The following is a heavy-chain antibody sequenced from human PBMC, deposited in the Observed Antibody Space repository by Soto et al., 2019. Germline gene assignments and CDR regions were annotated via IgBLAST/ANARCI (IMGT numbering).Heavy chain of an antibody. V-gene: IGHV4-59*01. CDR3: ARAGTSMPQLDY. CDR2: IYYSGST. CDR1: GGSINSYF. J-gene: IGHJ4*02. Sequence: SETLSITCTVSGGSINSYFWSWLRQSPGKGLAWIGHIYYSGSTSYSPSLKSRVSISVDTSKNQFSLEVHSVTAADTAGYYCARAGTSMPQLDYWGQGTLATVSS. D-gene: IGHD2-2*01.